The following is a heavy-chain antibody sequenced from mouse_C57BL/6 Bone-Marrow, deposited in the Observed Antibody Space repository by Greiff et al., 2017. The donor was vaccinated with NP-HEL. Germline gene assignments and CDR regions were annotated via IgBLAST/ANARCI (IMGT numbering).Heavy chain of an antibody. CDR1: GYTFTSYW. Sequence: QVQLQQPGAELVKPGASVKVSCKASGYTFTSYWMHWVKQRPGQGLEWIGRIHPSDSDTNYNQKFEGKATLTVDKSSSTAYMQLSSLTSEDSAVYYCAIRHYYGSSYNYYAMDYWGQGTSVTVSS. D-gene: IGHD1-1*01. J-gene: IGHJ4*01. CDR2: IHPSDSDT. V-gene: IGHV1-74*01. CDR3: AIRHYYGSSYNYYAMDY.